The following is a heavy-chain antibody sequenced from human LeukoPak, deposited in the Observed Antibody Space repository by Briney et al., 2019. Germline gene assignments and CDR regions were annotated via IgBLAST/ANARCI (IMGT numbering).Heavy chain of an antibody. CDR1: GGSISSYY. CDR3: ARVRFLEWLPYFDY. J-gene: IGHJ4*02. Sequence: PSETLSLTCTVSGGSISSYYWSWIRQPPGKGLEWIGYIYYSGSTNYNPSLKSRVTISVDTSKNQFSLKLSSVTAADTAVYYCARVRFLEWLPYFDYWGQGTLVTVSS. D-gene: IGHD3-3*01. CDR2: IYYSGST. V-gene: IGHV4-59*01.